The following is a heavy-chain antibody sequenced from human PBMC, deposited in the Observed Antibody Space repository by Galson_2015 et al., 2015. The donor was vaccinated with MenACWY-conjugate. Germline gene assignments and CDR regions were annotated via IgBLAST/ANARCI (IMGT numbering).Heavy chain of an antibody. CDR3: TRDRDVGGSRWWFDP. J-gene: IGHJ5*02. CDR2: IKCRTDGGTT. V-gene: IGHV3-15*01. D-gene: IGHD2-15*01. CDR1: GLTFSNVW. Sequence: SLRLSCATSGLTFSNVWMSWVRQAPGKGLEWVARIKCRTDGGTTDYATPVKGRFTILRDDSTNTLYLQMNSLKIEDTAVYFCTRDRDVGGSRWWFDPGAREPWSPSPQ.